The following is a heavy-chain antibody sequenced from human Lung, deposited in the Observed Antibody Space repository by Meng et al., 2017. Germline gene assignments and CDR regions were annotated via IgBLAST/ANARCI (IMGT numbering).Heavy chain of an antibody. J-gene: IGHJ4*02. CDR3: ATKTAPGFGREF. D-gene: IGHD3-10*01. V-gene: IGHV3-7*01. CDR2: INQGGSET. Sequence: GGSLRLSCAASGISFNTNWMAWVRQAPGKGLEWMANINQGGSETNYVDSVKGRFTISRDNAKNSLYLQMNSLRAEDTAVYYCATKTAPGFGREFWGQGTMVTVSS. CDR1: GISFNTNW.